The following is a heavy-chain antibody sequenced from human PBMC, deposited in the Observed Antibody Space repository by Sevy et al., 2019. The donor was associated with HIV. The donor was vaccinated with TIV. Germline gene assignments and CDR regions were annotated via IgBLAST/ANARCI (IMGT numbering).Heavy chain of an antibody. CDR1: GYSFTSYW. J-gene: IGHJ4*02. CDR2: IYPGDSDT. V-gene: IGHV5-51*01. D-gene: IGHD3-9*01. CDR3: ARRTGNFDYFDY. Sequence: GESLKIPCKGSGYSFTSYWNGWVRQMPGKGLEGRGIIYPGDSDTRYSPSFQGQVTIPADKSISTAYLQWSSLKASDTAMYYCARRTGNFDYFDYWGQGTLVTVSS.